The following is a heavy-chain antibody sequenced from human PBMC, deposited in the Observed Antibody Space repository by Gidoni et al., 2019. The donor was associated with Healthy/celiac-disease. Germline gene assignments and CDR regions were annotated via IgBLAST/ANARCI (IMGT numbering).Heavy chain of an antibody. D-gene: IGHD4-17*01. CDR2: IYYSGST. Sequence: QLQLQESGPGLVKPSETLSLTCTVSGGSLSSSSYYWGWIRQPPGKGLEWIGSIYYSGSTYYNPSLKSRVTISVDTSKNQFSLKLSSVTAADTAVYYCATGRRGPTVTPVLFFDYWGQGTLVTVSS. CDR3: ATGRRGPTVTPVLFFDY. J-gene: IGHJ4*02. CDR1: GGSLSSSSYY. V-gene: IGHV4-39*07.